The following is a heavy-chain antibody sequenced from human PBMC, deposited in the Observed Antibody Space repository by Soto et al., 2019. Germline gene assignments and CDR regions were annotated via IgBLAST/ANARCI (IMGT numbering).Heavy chain of an antibody. CDR1: GGSIRSYY. V-gene: IGHV4-59*01. J-gene: IGHJ4*02. CDR2: IYYSGSI. Sequence: SETLSLTCTVSGGSIRSYYWSWIRQPPGKGLEWIGYIYYSGSINYNPSLKSRVTISVDTSKDQFSLKLSSVTAADTAVYFCARDVSVALDYWGQGTLVTVSS. D-gene: IGHD6-19*01. CDR3: ARDVSVALDY.